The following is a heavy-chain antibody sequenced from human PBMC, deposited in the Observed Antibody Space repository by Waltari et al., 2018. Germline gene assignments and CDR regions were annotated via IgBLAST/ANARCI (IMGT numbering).Heavy chain of an antibody. V-gene: IGHV1-69*01. CDR2: ISPIVGTA. J-gene: IGHJ4*02. CDR3: ARAPYCGGDCYSFCDY. CDR1: GGTFSSYA. Sequence: QVQLVQSGAEVKKPGSSVKVSCKASGGTFSSYAISWVRQAPGQGLEWMGGISPIVGTANYAQKFQGRVTITADESTSTAYMELSSLRSEDTAVYYCARAPYCGGDCYSFCDYWGQGTLVTVSS. D-gene: IGHD2-21*02.